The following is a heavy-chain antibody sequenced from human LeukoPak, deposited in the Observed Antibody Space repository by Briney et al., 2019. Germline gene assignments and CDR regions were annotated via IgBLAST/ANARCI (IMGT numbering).Heavy chain of an antibody. V-gene: IGHV3-30*02. J-gene: IGHJ4*02. D-gene: IGHD6-19*01. CDR2: IRYDGSNK. CDR3: AKEGSAVGNYFDY. Sequence: GGSLRLSCAASGFTFSSYGMHWVLQAPGKGLEWVAFIRYDGSNKYYADSVKGRFTISRDNSKNTLYLQMNSLRAEDTAVYYCAKEGSAVGNYFDYWGQGTLVTVSS. CDR1: GFTFSSYG.